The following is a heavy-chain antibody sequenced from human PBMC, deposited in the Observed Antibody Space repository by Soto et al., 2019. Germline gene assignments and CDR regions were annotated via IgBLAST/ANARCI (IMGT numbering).Heavy chain of an antibody. CDR3: ARHENYYSDYYGMYX. CDR1: GYSFTTFW. Sequence: GEALKISCKPSGYSFTTFWIAWVRQMPGKGVEWMGITHHGESETRYSTSFQGQVTISADRSTSTAYLQWGSLKASDTAIYYCARHENYYSDYYGMYXLGQGTTFPVS. CDR2: THHGESET. V-gene: IGHV5-51*01. J-gene: IGHJ6*02.